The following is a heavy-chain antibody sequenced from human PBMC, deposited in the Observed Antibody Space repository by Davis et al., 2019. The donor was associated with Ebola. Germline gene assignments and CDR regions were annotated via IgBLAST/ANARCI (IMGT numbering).Heavy chain of an antibody. J-gene: IGHJ4*02. D-gene: IGHD4-17*01. CDR2: IWYDGSNK. V-gene: IGHV3-33*03. CDR3: AKDNGDYGFIDW. CDR1: GFTFSSYG. Sequence: GGSLRLSCAASGFTFSSYGMHWVRQAPGKGLEWVAVIWYDGSNKYYADSVKGRFTISRDNSKNSLYLQMNSLRTEDTALYYCAKDNGDYGFIDWWGQGTLVTVSS.